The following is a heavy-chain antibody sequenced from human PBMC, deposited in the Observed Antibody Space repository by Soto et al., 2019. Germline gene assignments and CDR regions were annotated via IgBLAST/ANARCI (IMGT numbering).Heavy chain of an antibody. V-gene: IGHV1-69*13. CDR1: LGTFRSYA. D-gene: IGHD1-1*01. CDR3: ARVRRERMTKRVREGAFDI. J-gene: IGHJ3*02. CDR2: IIHIFNTI. Sequence: SSVTVSFQSSLGTFRSYAINWVRQAPGQGLEWMGGIIHIFNTINYAQKFQARVTNTADDSTSTAYMELSSLRSEDTAVYYCARVRRERMTKRVREGAFDIWGQGTMVTVSS.